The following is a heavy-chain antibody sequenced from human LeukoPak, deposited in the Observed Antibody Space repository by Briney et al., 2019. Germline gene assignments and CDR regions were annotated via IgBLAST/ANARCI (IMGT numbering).Heavy chain of an antibody. Sequence: GGSLRLSCAASGFTFSSYEMNWVRQAPVKGLEWVSYISSSGSTIYYADSVKGRFTISRDNAKNSLYLQMNSLRAEDTAVYYCARVREYCFDCWGQGTLVTVSS. J-gene: IGHJ4*02. CDR1: GFTFSSYE. V-gene: IGHV3-48*03. D-gene: IGHD3-10*01. CDR3: ARVREYCFDC. CDR2: ISSSGSTI.